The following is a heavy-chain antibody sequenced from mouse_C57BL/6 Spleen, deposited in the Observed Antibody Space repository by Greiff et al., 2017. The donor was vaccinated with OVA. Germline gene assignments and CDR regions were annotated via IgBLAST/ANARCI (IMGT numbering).Heavy chain of an antibody. CDR2: IYPGDGDT. CDR1: GYAFSSSW. Sequence: VHLVESGPELVKPGASVKISCKASGYAFSSSWMNWVKQRPGKGLEWIGRIYPGDGDTNYNGKFKGKATLTADKSSNTAYMQLSSLTSEDSAVYFCAREDGDAMDYWGQGTSVTVSS. CDR3: AREDGDAMDY. V-gene: IGHV1-82*01. J-gene: IGHJ4*01.